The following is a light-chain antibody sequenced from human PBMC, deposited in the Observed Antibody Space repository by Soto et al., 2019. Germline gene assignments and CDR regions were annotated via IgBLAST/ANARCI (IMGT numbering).Light chain of an antibody. CDR3: QQYGSSPLFT. Sequence: EIVLTQSPGTLSLSPGERATLSCRASQSVSSSYFAWYQQKPGQAPRLLIYGASCRATGIPDRFSGSGSGTDFTLTISRLEPEDFAVYYCQQYGSSPLFTFGPGTKVDIK. J-gene: IGKJ3*01. CDR2: GAS. V-gene: IGKV3-20*01. CDR1: QSVSSSY.